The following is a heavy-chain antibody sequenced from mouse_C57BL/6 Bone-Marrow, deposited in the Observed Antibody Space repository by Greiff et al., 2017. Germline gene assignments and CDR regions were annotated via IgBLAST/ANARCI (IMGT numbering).Heavy chain of an antibody. J-gene: IGHJ4*01. CDR2: INPSSGYT. CDR1: GYTFTSYT. CDR3: ARGGIYYDYPYAMDY. Sequence: QVQLQQPGAELARPGASVKMSCKASGYTFTSYTMHWVKQRPGQGLEWIGYINPSSGYTKYNQKFKDKATLTEDKSSSTAYMQLSSLTSEDSAVYYCARGGIYYDYPYAMDYWGQGTSVTVSS. V-gene: IGHV1-4*01. D-gene: IGHD2-4*01.